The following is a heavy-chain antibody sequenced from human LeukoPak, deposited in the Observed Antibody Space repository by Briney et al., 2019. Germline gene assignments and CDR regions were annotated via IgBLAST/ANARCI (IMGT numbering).Heavy chain of an antibody. V-gene: IGHV3-23*01. CDR2: ISGSGGST. CDR3: AKDDRLRGYSP. D-gene: IGHD5-12*01. Sequence: GGSLRLSCAASGFTFSSYAMRWVRQAPGKGLDWVSAISGSGGSTYYADSVKGRFTISRDNSKNTLYLQMNSLRAEDTSLYYCAKDDRLRGYSPWGQGTMVTVSS. CDR1: GFTFSSYA. J-gene: IGHJ4*02.